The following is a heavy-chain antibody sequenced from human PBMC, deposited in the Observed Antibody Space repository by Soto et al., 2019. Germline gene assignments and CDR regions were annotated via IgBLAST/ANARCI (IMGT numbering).Heavy chain of an antibody. V-gene: IGHV4-59*01. Sequence: PSETLSLTCTVTGGSISTYDWSWIRQPPGKGLEWIGYIYFSGSTNYNPPLKSRGTISEDTSKNHLSLKLSSVTAADTAVYYCARVGPTAINRDAFDIWGQGTMVTVSS. J-gene: IGHJ3*02. D-gene: IGHD2-21*02. CDR1: GGSISTYD. CDR3: ARVGPTAINRDAFDI. CDR2: IYFSGST.